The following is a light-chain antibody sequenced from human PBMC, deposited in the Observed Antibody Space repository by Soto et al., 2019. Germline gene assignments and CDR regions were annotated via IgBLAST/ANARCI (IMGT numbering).Light chain of an antibody. CDR2: TSG. V-gene: IGKV1-39*01. J-gene: IGKJ2*01. CDR1: QRITTY. CDR3: QQSYSIPYT. Sequence: IQMTQSPSSLSASVGDRVTITCRASQRITTYLNWYQQKPGKAPKLLISTSGTLQRGVPSRFSGSGSGTDFTLTITALRPEDFATYFCQQSYSIPYTFGQGTNLEIK.